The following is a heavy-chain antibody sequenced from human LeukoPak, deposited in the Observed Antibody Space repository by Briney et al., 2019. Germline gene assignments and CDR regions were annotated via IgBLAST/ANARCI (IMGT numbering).Heavy chain of an antibody. CDR1: GGSISSYY. Sequence: SETLSLTCTVSGGSISSYYWSWIRQPPGKGLEWIGSIYYSGSTNYNPSLKSRVTISVEASKNQFSLKLSNVTSADTAYDYCSARDSSGRSRAFDIWGQGTMVTVSS. CDR2: IYYSGST. D-gene: IGHD3-22*01. J-gene: IGHJ3*02. V-gene: IGHV4-59*01. CDR3: SARDSSGRSRAFDI.